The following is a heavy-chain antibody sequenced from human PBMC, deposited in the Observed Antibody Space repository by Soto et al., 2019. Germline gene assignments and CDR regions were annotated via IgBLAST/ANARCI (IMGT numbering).Heavy chain of an antibody. CDR3: AGPKIFVYSRIADYGNED. CDR1: GYNFTSTW. CDR2: IDPSDSYT. Sequence: PGESLTISRKSSGYNFTSTWSIWVRQMPGKGLEWMGRIDPSDSYTNYSPSFQGHVTISADKSISTAYLQWSSLKASDTAMYYCAGPKIFVYSRIADYGNEDWFQGLRASVP. V-gene: IGHV5-10-1*01. D-gene: IGHD6-13*01. J-gene: IGHJ6*02.